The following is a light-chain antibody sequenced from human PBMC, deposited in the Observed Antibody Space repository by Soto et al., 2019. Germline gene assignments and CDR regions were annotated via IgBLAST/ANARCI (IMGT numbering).Light chain of an antibody. J-gene: IGKJ3*01. V-gene: IGKV3-11*01. CDR3: QQRSNGPLFT. Sequence: EIVLIQSPATLSLSPGERATLSCRASQSIGSNLAWYQQKPGQAPRLLIYDASNRATGIPARFSGYGSGTDFTLTISSLQPEDFAVYYCQQRSNGPLFTFGPGTKVDV. CDR1: QSIGSN. CDR2: DAS.